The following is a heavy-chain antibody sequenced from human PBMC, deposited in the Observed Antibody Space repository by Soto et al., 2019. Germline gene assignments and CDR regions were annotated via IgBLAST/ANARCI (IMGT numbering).Heavy chain of an antibody. CDR3: ARLYSSSSEYDY. J-gene: IGHJ4*02. D-gene: IGHD6-6*01. Sequence: PGGSLRLSCAASGFTFSSYAMHWVRQAPGKGLGYVSAISSNGGSTYYADSVKGRFTISRDNSKNTLYLQMGSLRAEDVAVYYCARLYSSSSEYDYWGQGTLVTVSS. CDR1: GFTFSSYA. V-gene: IGHV3-64*02. CDR2: ISSNGGST.